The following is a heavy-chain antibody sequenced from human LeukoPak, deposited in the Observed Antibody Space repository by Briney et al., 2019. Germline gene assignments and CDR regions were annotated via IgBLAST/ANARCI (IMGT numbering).Heavy chain of an antibody. D-gene: IGHD1-1*01. CDR2: FAVEDGKT. J-gene: IGHJ4*02. V-gene: IGHV1-24*01. CDR1: GYSLSDFS. Sequence: ASVKVSCKVSGYSLSDFSMHWVRQTPGKGLEWMGTFAVEDGKTIYAQKFRGRVTMTEDTSTDTAYIDLSSLRSDDTAVYYCATGFTTPDYWGRGTLVTVSS. CDR3: ATGFTTPDY.